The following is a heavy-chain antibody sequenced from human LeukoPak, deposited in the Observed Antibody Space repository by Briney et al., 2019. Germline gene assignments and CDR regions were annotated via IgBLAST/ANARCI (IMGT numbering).Heavy chain of an antibody. CDR3: ARVYNDYFDY. CDR2: ISSSSFTI. D-gene: IGHD3-10*01. V-gene: IGHV3-48*01. J-gene: IGHJ4*02. Sequence: PGGSLRLSCAASGFTFSSYSMNWVRQAPGKGLEWVSYISSSSFTIYYADSVKGRFTISRDNSKNTLYLQMNSLRAEDTAVYYCARVYNDYFDYWGQGTLVTVSS. CDR1: GFTFSSYS.